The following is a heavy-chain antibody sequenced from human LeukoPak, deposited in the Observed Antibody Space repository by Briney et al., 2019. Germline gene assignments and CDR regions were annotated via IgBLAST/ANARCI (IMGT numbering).Heavy chain of an antibody. CDR3: ARRLKQQLVRGDAFDI. CDR1: GYSFTSYW. V-gene: IGHV5-51*01. Sequence: GESLKISCKGSGYSFTSYWIGWVRQMPGKGLEWMGIIYPGDSDTRYSPSFQGQVTISADKSISTAYLQWSSLKASDTAMYYCARRLKQQLVRGDAFDIWGQGTMVTVSS. J-gene: IGHJ3*02. D-gene: IGHD6-13*01. CDR2: IYPGDSDT.